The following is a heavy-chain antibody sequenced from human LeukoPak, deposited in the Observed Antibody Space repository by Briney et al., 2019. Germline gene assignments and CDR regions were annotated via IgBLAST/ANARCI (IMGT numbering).Heavy chain of an antibody. V-gene: IGHV3-21*01. Sequence: PGGSLRLSCAASGFTFSSYSMNWVRQAPGKGLEWLSSISSSSSYIYYADSVKGRFTISRDNAKNSLYLQMNSLRAEDTAVYYCAIGGGYYDILTDYYYYGMDVWGQGTTVTVSS. D-gene: IGHD3-9*01. CDR3: AIGGGYYDILTDYYYYGMDV. CDR2: ISSSSSYI. J-gene: IGHJ6*02. CDR1: GFTFSSYS.